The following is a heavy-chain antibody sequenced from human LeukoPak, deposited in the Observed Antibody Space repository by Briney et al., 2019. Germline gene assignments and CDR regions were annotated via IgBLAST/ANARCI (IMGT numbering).Heavy chain of an antibody. Sequence: QAGGSLRLSCAASGFTFSSYWMSWVRQAPGKGLEWVANIKQDGSEKYYVDSVKGRFTISRDNAKNSLYLQMNSLRAEDTAVYYCARDYYYDSSGYGYWGQGTLVTVSS. V-gene: IGHV3-7*01. D-gene: IGHD3-22*01. CDR2: IKQDGSEK. CDR1: GFTFSSYW. CDR3: ARDYYYDSSGYGY. J-gene: IGHJ4*02.